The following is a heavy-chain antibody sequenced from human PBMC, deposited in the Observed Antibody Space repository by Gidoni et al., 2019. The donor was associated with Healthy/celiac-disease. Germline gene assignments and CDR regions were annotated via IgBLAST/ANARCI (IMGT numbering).Heavy chain of an antibody. CDR1: GFTFSSYA. V-gene: IGHV3-23*01. Sequence: EVQLLESGGGLVQPGGSLRLSCAASGFTFSSYAMSWVRQAPGKGLEWVSAISGSGGSTYYADSVKGRFTISRDNSKNTLYLQMNSLRAEDTAVYYCAKDQLGILTGCDAFDIWGQGTMVTVSS. CDR2: ISGSGGST. CDR3: AKDQLGILTGCDAFDI. D-gene: IGHD3-9*01. J-gene: IGHJ3*02.